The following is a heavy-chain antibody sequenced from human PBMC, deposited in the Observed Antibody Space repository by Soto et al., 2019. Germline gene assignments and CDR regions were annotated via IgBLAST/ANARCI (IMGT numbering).Heavy chain of an antibody. CDR1: GYTFTTYG. J-gene: IGHJ3*02. V-gene: IGHV1-18*01. CDR3: ARVFFRLLAFDI. CDR2: ISAYNGNT. D-gene: IGHD3-22*01. Sequence: QVQLVQSGGEVKKPGASVKVSCKASGYTFTTYGISWVRQAPGQGLEWMGWISAYNGNTSYAQKLQGRVTMTTDTSTSTAYMELRSLRSDDTAVYYWARVFFRLLAFDIWGQGTMVTVSS.